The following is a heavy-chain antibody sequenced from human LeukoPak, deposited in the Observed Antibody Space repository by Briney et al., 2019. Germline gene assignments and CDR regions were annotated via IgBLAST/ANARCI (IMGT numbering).Heavy chain of an antibody. CDR1: GGSISSSSYY. V-gene: IGHV4-39*01. CDR2: IYYSGST. CDR3: ARHPGPVRFLEWSSSFDP. Sequence: SETLSPTCTVSGGSISSSSYYWGWIRQPPGKGLEWIGSIYYSGSTYYNLSLKSRVTISVDTSKNQFSLKLSSVTAADTAVYYCARHPGPVRFLEWSSSFDPWGQGTLVTVSS. D-gene: IGHD3-3*01. J-gene: IGHJ5*02.